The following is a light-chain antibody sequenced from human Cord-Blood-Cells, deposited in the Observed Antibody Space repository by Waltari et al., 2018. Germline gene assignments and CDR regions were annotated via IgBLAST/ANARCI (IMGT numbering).Light chain of an antibody. CDR3: QQSYSTPWT. V-gene: IGKV1-39*01. J-gene: IGKJ1*01. Sequence: DIQMTQSPSSLSASVGDRVTIPCRASQSISSYLNWYQQKPGKAPKLLIYAASRLQSGVPARISGSGSGTDFTRTISSLQPEDLATYCCQQSYSTPWTFGQGTKVEIK. CDR2: AAS. CDR1: QSISSY.